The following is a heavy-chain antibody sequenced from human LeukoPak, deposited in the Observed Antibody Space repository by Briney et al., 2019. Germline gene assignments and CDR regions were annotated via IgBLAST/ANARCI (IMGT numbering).Heavy chain of an antibody. Sequence: GGSLRLSCAASGFTFSTYAMSWVRQAPGKGLEWVSSISSSSSYIYYADSVKGRFTISRDNAKNSLYLQMNSLRAEDTAVYYCARAKMATIIEAGYWGQGTLVTVSS. D-gene: IGHD5-24*01. CDR3: ARAKMATIIEAGY. V-gene: IGHV3-21*01. CDR1: GFTFSTYA. J-gene: IGHJ4*02. CDR2: ISSSSSYI.